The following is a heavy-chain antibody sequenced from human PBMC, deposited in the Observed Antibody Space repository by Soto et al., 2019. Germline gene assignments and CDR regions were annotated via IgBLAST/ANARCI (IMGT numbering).Heavy chain of an antibody. V-gene: IGHV5-51*01. D-gene: IGHD2-15*01. Sequence: LKISCKTSGYSFISYWVAWVRQKPGKGLEWMGTFYPGDSTSTYSPSFQGQVTISVDKSISTAYLHLSSLKASDTAMYYCARTIGYCRNNDCSWTFDIWGQGTTVTVSS. CDR1: GYSFISYW. J-gene: IGHJ3*02. CDR3: ARTIGYCRNNDCSWTFDI. CDR2: FYPGDSTS.